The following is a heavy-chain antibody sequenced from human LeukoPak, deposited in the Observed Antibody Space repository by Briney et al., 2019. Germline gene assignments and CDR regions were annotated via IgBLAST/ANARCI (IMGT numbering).Heavy chain of an antibody. CDR2: ISYDGSNK. Sequence: GRSLRLSCAASGFTFSSYAMHWVRQAPGKGLEWVAVISYDGSNKYYADSVKGRFTISRDNSKNMLYLQMNSLRAEDTAVYYCTRERRIAVAGHYFDYWGQGTLVTVSS. V-gene: IGHV3-30-3*01. CDR1: GFTFSSYA. CDR3: TRERRIAVAGHYFDY. J-gene: IGHJ4*02. D-gene: IGHD6-19*01.